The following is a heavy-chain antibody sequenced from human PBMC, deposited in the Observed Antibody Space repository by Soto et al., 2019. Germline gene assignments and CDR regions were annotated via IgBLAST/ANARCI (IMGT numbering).Heavy chain of an antibody. CDR2: ISAHNGNT. J-gene: IGHJ4*02. CDR3: ARGRYGAY. Sequence: QVHLVQSGAEVKKPGASVKVSCKGSGYAFTTYGITWVRQAPGKGLEWMGWISAHNGNTNYAQKLQGRVTVTRDTSTSTAYMELRCLRSDDKAVYYCARGRYGAYWGQGALVTVSS. CDR1: GYAFTTYG. V-gene: IGHV1-18*01. D-gene: IGHD3-10*01.